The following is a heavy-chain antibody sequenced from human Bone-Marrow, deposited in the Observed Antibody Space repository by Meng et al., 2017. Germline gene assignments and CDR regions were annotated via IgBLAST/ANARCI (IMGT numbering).Heavy chain of an antibody. CDR1: GDSVSSNSAT. J-gene: IGHJ4*02. CDR2: TYYRSRWYS. V-gene: IGHV6-1*01. CDR3: ARDRTSWYFFDY. D-gene: IGHD1-1*01. Sequence: QVQLQKSGPGLVKPSQTLSLTCAISGDSVSSNSATWNWIRQSPSRGLEWLGRTYYRSRWYSDYAVSVQSRITINPDTSKNQFSLQLNSLTPEDSAVYYCARDRTSWYFFDYWGQGTLVTVSS.